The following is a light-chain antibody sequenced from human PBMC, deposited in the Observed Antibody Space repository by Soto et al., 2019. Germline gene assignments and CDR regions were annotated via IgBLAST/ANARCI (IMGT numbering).Light chain of an antibody. CDR1: QSIGTY. Sequence: DIQMTQSPSSLSASVGDRVTITCRASQSIGTYLHWYQQKAGKAPKLLIYAASNLQSGVPSRFSGSGSGTEFTLTVSSLQPDDFATYYCQQYNRYSPWTFGQGTKVDIK. J-gene: IGKJ1*01. CDR3: QQYNRYSPWT. CDR2: AAS. V-gene: IGKV1-39*01.